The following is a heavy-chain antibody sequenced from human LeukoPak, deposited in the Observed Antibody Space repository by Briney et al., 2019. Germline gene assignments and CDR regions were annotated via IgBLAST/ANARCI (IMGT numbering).Heavy chain of an antibody. CDR1: GGSISSSSYY. CDR2: IYYSGST. V-gene: IGHV4-39*01. Sequence: PSETLSLTCTVSGGSISSSSYYWGWIRQPPGKGPEWIGSIYYSGSTYYNPPLKSRVTISVDTSKNQFSLKLSSVTAADTAVYYCASNYGDYVENAFDIWGQGTMVTVSS. J-gene: IGHJ3*02. D-gene: IGHD4-17*01. CDR3: ASNYGDYVENAFDI.